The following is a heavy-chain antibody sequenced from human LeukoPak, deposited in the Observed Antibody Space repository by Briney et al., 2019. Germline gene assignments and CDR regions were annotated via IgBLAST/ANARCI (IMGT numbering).Heavy chain of an antibody. V-gene: IGHV1-18*01. D-gene: IGHD4-17*01. CDR1: GYTFTSYG. CDR2: ISAYNGNT. J-gene: IGHJ6*02. CDR3: ARHTSGDYGGYYYYGMDV. Sequence: GASAKVSCKASGYTFTSYGISWVRQAPGQGHEWMGWISAYNGNTNYAQKLQGRVTMTTDTSKSTAYMELRSLRSDDTAVYYCARHTSGDYGGYYYYGMDVWGQGTTVTVSS.